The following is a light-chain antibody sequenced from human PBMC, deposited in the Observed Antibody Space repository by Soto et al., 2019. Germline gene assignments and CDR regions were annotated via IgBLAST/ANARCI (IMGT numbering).Light chain of an antibody. CDR2: DTS. Sequence: EIVLTQSPATLSLSPGERATLSCMASQSVSSYLAWYQQKPGQAPRLLIYDTSSRASGIPDRFSGSGSGTDFTLTISRLEPEDFAVYYCQQYGSSRWTFGQGTKVDNK. V-gene: IGKV3-20*01. J-gene: IGKJ1*01. CDR1: QSVSSY. CDR3: QQYGSSRWT.